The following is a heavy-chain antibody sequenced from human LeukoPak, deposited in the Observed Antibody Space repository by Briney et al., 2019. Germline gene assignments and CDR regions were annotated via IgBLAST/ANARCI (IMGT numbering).Heavy chain of an antibody. CDR2: INHSGST. CDR1: GGSFSGYY. D-gene: IGHD2-21*01. J-gene: IGHJ2*01. Sequence: SETLSLTCAVYGGSFSGYYWSWIRQPPGKGLEWIGEINHSGSTNYNPSLKSRVTISVDTSKNQFSLKLSSVTAADRAVYYCARDPISYWYFDLWGRGTLVTVSS. V-gene: IGHV4-34*01. CDR3: ARDPISYWYFDL.